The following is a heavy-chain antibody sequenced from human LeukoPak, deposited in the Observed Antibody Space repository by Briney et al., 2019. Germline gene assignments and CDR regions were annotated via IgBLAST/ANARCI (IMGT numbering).Heavy chain of an antibody. V-gene: IGHV3-30*18. Sequence: GGSLRLSCAASGFTFSSYGMHWVRQAPGKGLEWVAVISYDGSNKYYADSVKGRFTISRDNSKNTLYLQMNSLRAEDTAVYYCAKDRLVWEGDWGQGTPVTVSS. CDR1: GFTFSSYG. CDR2: ISYDGSNK. D-gene: IGHD2-8*01. J-gene: IGHJ4*02. CDR3: AKDRLVWEGD.